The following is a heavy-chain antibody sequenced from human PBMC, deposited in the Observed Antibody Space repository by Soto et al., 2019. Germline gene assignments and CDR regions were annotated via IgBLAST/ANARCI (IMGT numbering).Heavy chain of an antibody. D-gene: IGHD6-13*01. CDR2: INPNSGGT. V-gene: IGHV1-2*04. Sequence: QVQLVQSGAEVKKPGASVKVSCKASGYTFTGYYMHWVRQAPGQGLEWMGWINPNSGGTNYAQKFRGWVTMTRDTSISTAYMELSRLRSDDTAVYYCARELSIAAAGRNWYFDLWGRGTLVTVSS. J-gene: IGHJ2*01. CDR1: GYTFTGYY. CDR3: ARELSIAAAGRNWYFDL.